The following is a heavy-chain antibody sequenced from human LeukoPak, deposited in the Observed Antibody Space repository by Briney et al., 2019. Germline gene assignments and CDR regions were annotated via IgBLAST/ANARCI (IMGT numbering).Heavy chain of an antibody. Sequence: PGGSLRLPCAASGFTFSDYYMSWISQAPGKGLEWVSYISSSSSYTNYADSVKGRFTISRDNAKNSLYLQMNSLRAEDTAVYYCARWMYYYDSSGYYYYYGMDVWGQGTTVTVSS. V-gene: IGHV3-11*03. D-gene: IGHD3-22*01. CDR3: ARWMYYYDSSGYYYYYGMDV. J-gene: IGHJ6*02. CDR2: ISSSSSYT. CDR1: GFTFSDYY.